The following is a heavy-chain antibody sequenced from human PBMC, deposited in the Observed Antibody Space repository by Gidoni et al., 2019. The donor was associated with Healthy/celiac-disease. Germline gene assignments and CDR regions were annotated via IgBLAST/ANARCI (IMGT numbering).Heavy chain of an antibody. J-gene: IGHJ3*02. CDR3: ARDGAFGGGAFDI. D-gene: IGHD3-10*01. V-gene: IGHV3-66*01. CDR2: IYSGGST. CDR1: GFTISSNY. Sequence: EVQLVESGGGLVQPGGSLRLPCAPSGFTISSNYMSWVRQAPVKGLLWVAVIYSGGSTYKADSVKGRVTISRDNSKNTRYRQMNSLRAEDTAVYYCARDGAFGGGAFDIWGQGTMVTVSS.